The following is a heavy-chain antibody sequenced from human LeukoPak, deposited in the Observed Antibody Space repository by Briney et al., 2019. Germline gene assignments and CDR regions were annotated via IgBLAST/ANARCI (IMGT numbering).Heavy chain of an antibody. Sequence: GESLKISRKGSGYTFTNYWIGWVRQMPGKGLEYMGIIYPRDSDTRYSPSFEGQVTISADKSISTAYLQWSSLKASDTAMYFCARKFCSSTTRYVAFDMWGQGTMVTVSS. D-gene: IGHD2-2*01. V-gene: IGHV5-51*01. CDR1: GYTFTNYW. CDR3: ARKFCSSTTRYVAFDM. CDR2: IYPRDSDT. J-gene: IGHJ3*02.